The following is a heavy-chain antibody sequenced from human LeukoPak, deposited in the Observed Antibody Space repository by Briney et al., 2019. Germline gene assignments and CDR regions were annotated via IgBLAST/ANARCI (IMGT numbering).Heavy chain of an antibody. CDR1: GGSISSYH. J-gene: IGHJ4*02. CDR3: ARNPTIFGVVITPDY. V-gene: IGHV4-59*01. CDR2: IHYSGST. Sequence: PSETLSLTCTGSGGSISSYHWSWIRQAPGKGLEWIGHIHYSGSTNYNPSLKSRVTMADDTSKNQFSLKLSSVTAADTAIYYCARNPTIFGVVITPDYWGQGTLVTVSS. D-gene: IGHD3-3*01.